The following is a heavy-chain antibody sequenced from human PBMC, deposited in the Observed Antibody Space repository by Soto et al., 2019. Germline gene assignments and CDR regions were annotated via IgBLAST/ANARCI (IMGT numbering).Heavy chain of an antibody. Sequence: SVKCSFNASGYTFTSYVISWLRQAPVQVLDCIVWISAYNGNTNYAQNLQGRVTMTTDTSTSTAYMELRILRSDDTAVYYCARYRRVAAADHFDYWGQGTLVAV. CDR1: GYTFTSYV. CDR3: ARYRRVAAADHFDY. V-gene: IGHV1-18*01. CDR2: ISAYNGNT. D-gene: IGHD6-13*01. J-gene: IGHJ4*02.